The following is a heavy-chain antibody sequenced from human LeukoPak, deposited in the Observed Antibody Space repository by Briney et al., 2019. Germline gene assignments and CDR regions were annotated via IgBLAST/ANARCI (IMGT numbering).Heavy chain of an antibody. Sequence: GASVRVSCKASGYTFTGYYMHWVRQAPGQGLEWMGWINPNSGGTNYAQKFQGRVTMTRDTSISTAYMELIRLRSDDTAVYYCARDQNEYDFWSGYYAYYYYYYMDVWGKGTTVTVSS. D-gene: IGHD3-3*01. J-gene: IGHJ6*03. CDR1: GYTFTGYY. CDR3: ARDQNEYDFWSGYYAYYYYYYMDV. CDR2: INPNSGGT. V-gene: IGHV1-2*02.